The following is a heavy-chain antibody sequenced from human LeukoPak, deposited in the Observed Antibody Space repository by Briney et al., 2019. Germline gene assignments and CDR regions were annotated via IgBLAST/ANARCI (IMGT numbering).Heavy chain of an antibody. J-gene: IGHJ4*02. CDR2: ISSSGGRT. D-gene: IGHD3-22*01. CDR1: GFTSSSYA. V-gene: IGHV3-23*01. CDR3: AKGERHYYDSSGYYSYYFDY. Sequence: GGSLRLSCAASGFTSSSYAMSWVRQAPGKGLEWVSAISSSGGRTYYADSVKGRFTISRDNSKNTLYLKMNSLRAEDTAVYYCAKGERHYYDSSGYYSYYFDYWGQGTLVTVSS.